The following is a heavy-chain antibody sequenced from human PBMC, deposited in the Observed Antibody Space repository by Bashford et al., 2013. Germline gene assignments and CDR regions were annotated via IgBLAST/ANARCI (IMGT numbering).Heavy chain of an antibody. J-gene: IGHJ3*01. Sequence: VRQAPGKGLEWVSSLLSSGTFTYYAASVKGRFTISRDNSNNTLYLHMNSLRAEDTAVYYCAKDGWFRRLGHDAFDLWGQGTVVTVSS. CDR2: LLSSGTFT. CDR3: AKDGWFRRLGHDAFDL. V-gene: IGHV3-23*01. D-gene: IGHD2-15*01.